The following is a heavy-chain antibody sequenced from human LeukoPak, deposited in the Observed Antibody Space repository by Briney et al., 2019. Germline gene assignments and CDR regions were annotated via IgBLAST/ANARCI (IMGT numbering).Heavy chain of an antibody. D-gene: IGHD6-13*01. J-gene: IGHJ6*03. CDR2: IYYSGST. CDR1: GGSISSSSYY. V-gene: IGHV4-39*01. CDR3: ARILSSSWACHYYYYYYMDV. Sequence: SETLSLTCTVSGGSISSSSYYWGWIRQPPGKGLEWIGSIYYSGSTYYNPSLKSRVTISVDTSKNQFSLKLSSVTAADTAVYYCARILSSSWACHYYYYYYMDVWGKGTTVTVSS.